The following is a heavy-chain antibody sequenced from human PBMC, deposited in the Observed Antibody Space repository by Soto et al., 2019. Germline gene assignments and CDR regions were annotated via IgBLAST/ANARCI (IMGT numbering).Heavy chain of an antibody. CDR3: ARPSHPRYIVVVPAAYYFDY. CDR1: GYTFTSYA. CDR2: INAGNGNT. D-gene: IGHD2-2*01. V-gene: IGHV1-3*01. Sequence: ASVKVSCKASGYTFTSYAMHWVRQAPGQRLEWMGWINAGNGNTKYSQKFQGRVTITRDTSASTAYMELSSLRSEDTAVYYCARPSHPRYIVVVPAAYYFDYWGQGTLVTVSS. J-gene: IGHJ4*02.